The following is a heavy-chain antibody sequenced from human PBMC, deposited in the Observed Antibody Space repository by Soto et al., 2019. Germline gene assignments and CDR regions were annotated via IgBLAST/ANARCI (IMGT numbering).Heavy chain of an antibody. CDR2: IYYSGST. V-gene: IGHV4-39*01. CDR3: ASPYCSGGSCYAPIDD. D-gene: IGHD2-15*01. CDR1: GGSISSSSYY. J-gene: IGHJ4*02. Sequence: SETLSLTCTVSGGSISSSSYYWGWIRQPPGKGLEWIGSIYYSGSTYYNPSLKSRVTISVDTSKNQFSLKLSSVTAADTAVYYCASPYCSGGSCYAPIDDWGQGTLVTVSS.